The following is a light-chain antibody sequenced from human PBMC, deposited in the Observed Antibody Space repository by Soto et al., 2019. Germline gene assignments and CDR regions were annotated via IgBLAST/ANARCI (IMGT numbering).Light chain of an antibody. CDR3: QHSQDYPTWS. CDR1: QGIRND. Sequence: AIQMTQSPSSLSASVGDRVTITCRASQGIRNDLGWFQQKPGKAPKLLIYGASNLQGGVPSRFSGSGSGTDFTLTISGLQPEDFATYYCQHSQDYPTWSFGHGTKVDIK. CDR2: GAS. V-gene: IGKV1-6*01. J-gene: IGKJ1*01.